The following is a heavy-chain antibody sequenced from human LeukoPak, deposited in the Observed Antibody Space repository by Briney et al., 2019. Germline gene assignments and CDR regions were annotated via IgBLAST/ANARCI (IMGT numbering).Heavy chain of an antibody. V-gene: IGHV4-34*01. D-gene: IGHD3-9*01. J-gene: IGHJ3*02. CDR2: INHSGST. CDR3: ARRDILTGYYYAFDI. Sequence: PSETLSLTCAVYGGSFSGYYWSWIRQPPGKGLEWIGEINHSGSTNYNPSLKSRVTISVDTSKNQFSLKLSSVTAADTAVYYCARRDILTGYYYAFDIWGQGTMVTVSS. CDR1: GGSFSGYY.